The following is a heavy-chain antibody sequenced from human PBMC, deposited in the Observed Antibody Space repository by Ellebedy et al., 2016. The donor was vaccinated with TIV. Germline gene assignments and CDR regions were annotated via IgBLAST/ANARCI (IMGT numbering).Heavy chain of an antibody. J-gene: IGHJ4*02. D-gene: IGHD3-10*01. Sequence: AASVKVSCKASGYTFTSYDINWVRQAPGQGLEWMGWVSAYNGDIKYAQKFQDRVTMTTDTSTSSGYMELRSLRSDDTAVYFCATGRSMIRGFDYWGQGTLVTVSS. CDR2: VSAYNGDI. CDR3: ATGRSMIRGFDY. V-gene: IGHV1-18*01. CDR1: GYTFTSYD.